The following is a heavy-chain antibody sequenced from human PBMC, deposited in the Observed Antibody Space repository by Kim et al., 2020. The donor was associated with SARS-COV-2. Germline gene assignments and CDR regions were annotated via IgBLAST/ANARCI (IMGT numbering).Heavy chain of an antibody. V-gene: IGHV3-21*01. CDR3: ARAGLTSGYDDGSLDY. Sequence: SVKGRFTISRDNAKNSLYRQMNSLRAEDTAVYYCARAGLTSGYDDGSLDYWGQGTLVTVSS. J-gene: IGHJ4*02. D-gene: IGHD5-12*01.